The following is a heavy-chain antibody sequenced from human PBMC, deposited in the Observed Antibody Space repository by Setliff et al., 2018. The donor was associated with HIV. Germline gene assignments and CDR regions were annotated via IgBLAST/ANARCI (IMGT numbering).Heavy chain of an antibody. J-gene: IGHJ6*02. CDR3: ARGDAIVIGSVYDMDV. CDR2: IIADNGDT. CDR1: GYTFTSHA. Sequence: ASVKVSCKASGYTFTSHAIHWVRQAPGQRLEWMGWIIADNGDTKYSQKFEGRVTITRDTSASTAYMELSSLIAEDTSVYYCARGDAIVIGSVYDMDVWGQGTPVTVSS. D-gene: IGHD3-22*01. V-gene: IGHV1-3*01.